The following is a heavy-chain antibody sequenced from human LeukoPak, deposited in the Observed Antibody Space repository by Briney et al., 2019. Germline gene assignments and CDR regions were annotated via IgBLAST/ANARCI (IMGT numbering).Heavy chain of an antibody. J-gene: IGHJ4*02. CDR3: ARNLGRDFWSGYYYY. CDR2: IYPGDSDT. Sequence: GESLKISCKGSGYSFTSYWIGWVRQMPGKGLEWMGIIYPGDSDTRYSPSFQGQVTISADKSISTAYLQWSSLKASDTAMYYCARNLGRDFWSGYYYYWGQGTLVTVPS. D-gene: IGHD3-3*01. CDR1: GYSFTSYW. V-gene: IGHV5-51*01.